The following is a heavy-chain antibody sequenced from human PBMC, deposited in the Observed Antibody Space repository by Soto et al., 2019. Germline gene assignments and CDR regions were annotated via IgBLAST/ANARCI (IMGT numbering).Heavy chain of an antibody. Sequence: SGSLSLTCTVSGGSISSGGYYWSWIRQHPGKGLEWIGYIYYSGSTYYNPSLKSRVTISVDTSKNQFSLKLSSVTAADTAVYYCARDPRSGYDSSGYYYTGAFDIWGQGTMVTVSS. CDR3: ARDPRSGYDSSGYYYTGAFDI. V-gene: IGHV4-31*03. CDR2: IYYSGST. J-gene: IGHJ3*02. D-gene: IGHD3-22*01. CDR1: GGSISSGGYY.